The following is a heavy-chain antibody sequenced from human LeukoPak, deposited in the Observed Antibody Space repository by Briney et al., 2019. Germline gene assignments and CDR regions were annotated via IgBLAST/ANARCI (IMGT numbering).Heavy chain of an antibody. CDR1: GFTFSTYS. J-gene: IGHJ4*02. V-gene: IGHV3-48*01. CDR2: ICSLGSTI. D-gene: IGHD5-24*01. CDR3: ARGEQEMATMSIDY. Sequence: GGSLRLSCAASGFTFSTYSMNWVRQAPGKGLEWVSYICSLGSTIYYADSVKGRFTIFRDNAKNSLYLQMDGLRAEDTAVYYCARGEQEMATMSIDYWGQGTLVTVSS.